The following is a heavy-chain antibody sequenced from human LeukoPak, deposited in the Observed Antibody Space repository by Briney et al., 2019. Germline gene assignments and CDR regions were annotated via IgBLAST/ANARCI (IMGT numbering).Heavy chain of an antibody. Sequence: GGSLRLSCAASGFTFSSYAMSWVRQAPGKGLEWVSGISGGGGSTYYADSVKGRFTISRGNSKNTLYLQMNSLRAEDTAVYYCAKGVIYCSGGSCYFGTFDIWGQGTIVTVSS. D-gene: IGHD2-15*01. CDR1: GFTFSSYA. J-gene: IGHJ3*02. CDR3: AKGVIYCSGGSCYFGTFDI. V-gene: IGHV3-23*01. CDR2: ISGGGGST.